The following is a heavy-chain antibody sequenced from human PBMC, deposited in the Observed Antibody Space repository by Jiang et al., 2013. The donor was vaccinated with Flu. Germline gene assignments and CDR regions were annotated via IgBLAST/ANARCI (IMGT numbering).Heavy chain of an antibody. J-gene: IGHJ6*04. CDR2: IYYSGST. V-gene: IGHV4-59*08. Sequence: GSGLVKPSETLSLTCTVSGGSISSYYWSWIRQPPGKGLEWIGYIYYSGSTNYNPSLKSRVTISVDTSKNQFSLKLSSVTAADTAVYYCARVYWYCGGDCSPHTPDYYYGMDVWGKGTTVTVSS. CDR1: GGSISSYY. CDR3: ARVYWYCGGDCSPHTPDYYYGMDV. D-gene: IGHD2-21*02.